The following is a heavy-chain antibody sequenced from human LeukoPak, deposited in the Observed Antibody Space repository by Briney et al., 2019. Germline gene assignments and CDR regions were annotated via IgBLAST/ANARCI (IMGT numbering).Heavy chain of an antibody. D-gene: IGHD2-15*01. Sequence: GGSLRLSCAASGFTFTPYSFNWVRQAPGKGLEWVASISDGSLYIFYADSVKGRFTISRDNARNSLYLQMNSLRAEDTAVYYCARVGHCSGCCPFDSWGQGTLVTVSS. CDR1: GFTFTPYS. CDR3: ARVGHCSGCCPFDS. CDR2: ISDGSLYI. V-gene: IGHV3-21*01. J-gene: IGHJ4*02.